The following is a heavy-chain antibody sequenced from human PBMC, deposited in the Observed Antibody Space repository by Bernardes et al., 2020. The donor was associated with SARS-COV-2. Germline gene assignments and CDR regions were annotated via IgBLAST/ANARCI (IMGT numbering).Heavy chain of an antibody. D-gene: IGHD4-17*01. CDR1: GFNFSGSA. V-gene: IGHV3-73*01. CDR3: TGDYLY. J-gene: IGHJ4*02. CDR2: MRSKYKNYVT. Sequence: GGSLRLSCAAAGFNFSGSAIQWVRQAPGKGLEWVGRMRSKYKNYVTTYAPSLQDRITIYRDDSRDTAYLQINSLKVEDTAVYYGTGDYLYWRQGALLTVSS.